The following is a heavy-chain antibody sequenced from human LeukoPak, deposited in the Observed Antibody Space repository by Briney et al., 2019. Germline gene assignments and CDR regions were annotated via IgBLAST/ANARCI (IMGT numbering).Heavy chain of an antibody. D-gene: IGHD3-10*01. V-gene: IGHV3-53*01. Sequence: GGSLRLSCAASGFTVSSNYMSWVRQAPGKGLEWVSVMHSGGSTYYADSVKGRFTISRDNSKNTLYLQMNSLRAEDTAVYYCARVPNYGSGSGFDPWGQGTLVTVSS. CDR1: GFTVSSNY. J-gene: IGHJ5*02. CDR2: MHSGGST. CDR3: ARVPNYGSGSGFDP.